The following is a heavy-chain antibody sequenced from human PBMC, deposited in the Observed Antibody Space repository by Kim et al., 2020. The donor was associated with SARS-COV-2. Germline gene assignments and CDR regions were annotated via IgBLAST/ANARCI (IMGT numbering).Heavy chain of an antibody. CDR3: ARDCRGWQDGYNDLGPY. Sequence: ASVKVSCKVSGYTFTGYYMHWVRQAPGQGLEWMGWINPNSGGTNYAQRIQGRVTMTRDTSISTAYMELSRLRSDETVVYYCARDCRGWQDGYNDLGPYWGQGTLVTVSS. CDR2: INPNSGGT. CDR1: GYTFTGYY. J-gene: IGHJ4*02. V-gene: IGHV1-2*02. D-gene: IGHD2-15*01.